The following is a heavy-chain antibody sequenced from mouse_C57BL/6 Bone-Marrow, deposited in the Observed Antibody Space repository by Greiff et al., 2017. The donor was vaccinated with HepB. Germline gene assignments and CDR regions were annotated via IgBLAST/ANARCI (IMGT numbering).Heavy chain of an antibody. CDR2: IYPGNSDT. D-gene: IGHD1-1*01. CDR1: GYTFTSYW. V-gene: IGHV1-5*01. CDR3: TRSIPFIYYYGY. J-gene: IGHJ3*01. Sequence: VQLQQSGTVLARPGASVKMSCKTSGYTFTSYWMHWVKQRPGQGLEWIGAIYPGNSDTSYNQKFKGKAKLTAVTSASTAYMELSSLTNEDSAVYYCTRSIPFIYYYGYWGQGTLVTVSA.